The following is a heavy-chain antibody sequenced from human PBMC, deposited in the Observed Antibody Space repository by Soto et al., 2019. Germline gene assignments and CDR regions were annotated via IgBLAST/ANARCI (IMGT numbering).Heavy chain of an antibody. CDR1: GFTFSSYA. CDR2: ISYDGSNK. V-gene: IGHV3-30-3*01. J-gene: IGHJ4*02. CDR3: ARGPPVAANQYYFDY. Sequence: GGSLRLSCAASGFTFSSYAMHWVRQAPGKGLEWVAVISYDGSNKYYADSVKGRFTISRDNSKNTLYLQMNSLRAEDTAVYYCARGPPVAANQYYFDYWGQGTLVTVSS. D-gene: IGHD2-15*01.